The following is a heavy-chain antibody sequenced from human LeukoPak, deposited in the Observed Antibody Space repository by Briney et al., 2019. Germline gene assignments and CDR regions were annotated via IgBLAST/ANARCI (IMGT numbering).Heavy chain of an antibody. J-gene: IGHJ5*01. V-gene: IGHV3-11*01. CDR3: ARRYLMAATPLDS. CDR2: ISDSGRSR. D-gene: IGHD2-15*01. Sequence: PGGALRLSCAPSGFIFTDFYMSWMRPAPGKGREWISHISDSGRSRDYATSLKGRFTVSRDNAEKQVFLEMNNLTVEDTARYYCARRYLMAATPLDSWGQGTLVSVTS. CDR1: GFIFTDFY.